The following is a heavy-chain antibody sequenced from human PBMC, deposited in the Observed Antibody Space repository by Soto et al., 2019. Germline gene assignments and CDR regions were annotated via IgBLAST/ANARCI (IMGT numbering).Heavy chain of an antibody. J-gene: IGHJ6*02. CDR3: VVTQLTPQVDYYGMDV. Sequence: GESLKISCKGSGYSFTSYWIGWVRQMPGKGLEWMGIIYPGDSDTNYSPSFQGHVTISADKSISTAYLQWSSLKASDTAMYYCVVTQLTPQVDYYGMDVWGQGTTVTVSS. CDR2: IYPGDSDT. CDR1: GYSFTSYW. V-gene: IGHV5-51*01. D-gene: IGHD1-1*01.